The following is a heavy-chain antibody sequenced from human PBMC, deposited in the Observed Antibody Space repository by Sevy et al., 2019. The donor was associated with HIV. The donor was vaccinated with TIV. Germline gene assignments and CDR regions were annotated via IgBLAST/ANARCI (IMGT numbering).Heavy chain of an antibody. V-gene: IGHV4-4*07. CDR2: IFISGDT. Sequence: SETLSLTCTVSGGSISSHYWSWIRQPAGRGLEWIGRIFISGDTNYNPSLKSRVTMSVDTSKNQFSLKQSSVTAADTAVSFCAREDHLGYCSSTNCYPTYFDYWGQGTLVTVSS. CDR1: GGSISSHY. CDR3: AREDHLGYCSSTNCYPTYFDY. D-gene: IGHD2-2*01. J-gene: IGHJ4*02.